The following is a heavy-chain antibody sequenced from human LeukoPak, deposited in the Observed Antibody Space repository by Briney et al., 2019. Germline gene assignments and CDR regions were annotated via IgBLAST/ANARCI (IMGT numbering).Heavy chain of an antibody. CDR3: ARHRSLSIAAAFDY. J-gene: IGHJ4*02. V-gene: IGHV4-39*01. CDR2: IYYSGRT. Sequence: TSETLSLTCSVSGSSISSSSYYWGWIRQPPGKGLEWIGTIYYSGRTYYNPTLKSRVTMSVDTSKNQFSLRLSSVTAADTAVYYCARHRSLSIAAAFDYWGQGTLVTVSS. D-gene: IGHD6-25*01. CDR1: GSSISSSSYY.